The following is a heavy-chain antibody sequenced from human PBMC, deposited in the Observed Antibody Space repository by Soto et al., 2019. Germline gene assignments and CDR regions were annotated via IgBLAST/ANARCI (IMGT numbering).Heavy chain of an antibody. CDR3: VRGYCSDTTCDPWFDP. Sequence: ASVKVSCKAFGYTFSLFYLHWVRQAPGQGPEWMGKIDPRGGTTTYAQKFQGRVTMTRDTPTTTVYMELSSLRSEDTAVYYCVRGYCSDTTCDPWFDPWGQGTLVTVSS. V-gene: IGHV1-46*03. CDR2: IDPRGGTT. CDR1: GYTFSLFY. J-gene: IGHJ5*02. D-gene: IGHD2-2*01.